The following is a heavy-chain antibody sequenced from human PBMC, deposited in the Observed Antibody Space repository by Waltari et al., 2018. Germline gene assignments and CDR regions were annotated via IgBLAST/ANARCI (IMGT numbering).Heavy chain of an antibody. D-gene: IGHD2-15*01. CDR1: GYTFTGYY. CDR2: TNPNSGGT. J-gene: IGHJ4*02. Sequence: QVQLVQSGAEVKKPGASVKVSCKASGYTFTGYYMHWVRQAPGQGLEWMGRTNPNSGGTNYAQKFQGRVTMTRDTSISTAYMELSRLRSDDTAVYYCALGTCSGGSCYGPLGYWGQGTLVTVSS. CDR3: ALGTCSGGSCYGPLGY. V-gene: IGHV1-2*06.